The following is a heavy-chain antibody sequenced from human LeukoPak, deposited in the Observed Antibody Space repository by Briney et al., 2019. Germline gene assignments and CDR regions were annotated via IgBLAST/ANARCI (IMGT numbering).Heavy chain of an antibody. D-gene: IGHD3-22*01. V-gene: IGHV3-66*01. CDR2: IYSGGGT. CDR1: GFTVSSSY. CDR3: ARNYYDSSAYYYFDY. Sequence: GGSLRLSCAGSGFTVSSSYMNWVRQAPGKGLEWVSLIYSGGGTYYADSVKGRFTISRDNSKNTLYLQMNSLRAEDTAVYYCARNYYDSSAYYYFDYWGQGTLVTVSS. J-gene: IGHJ4*02.